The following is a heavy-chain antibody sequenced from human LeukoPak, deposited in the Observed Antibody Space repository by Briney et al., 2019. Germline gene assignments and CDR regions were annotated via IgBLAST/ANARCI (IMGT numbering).Heavy chain of an antibody. CDR3: ARDRRGSGYDIAFDY. CDR1: GFTFSDYY. V-gene: IGHV3-11*05. CDR2: ISGSSDYT. Sequence: AGGSLRLSCAASGFTFSDYYMSWIRQAPGKGLEWVSYISGSSDYTNYADSVKGRLTISRDNAKNSLYLQMNGLRAEDTAVYYCARDRRGSGYDIAFDYWGQGTLVTVSS. J-gene: IGHJ4*02. D-gene: IGHD5-12*01.